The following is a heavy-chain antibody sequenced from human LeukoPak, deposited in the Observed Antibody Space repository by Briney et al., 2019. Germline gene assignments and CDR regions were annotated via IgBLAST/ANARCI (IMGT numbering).Heavy chain of an antibody. Sequence: ASVNVSCKASGYTFTSYDINWVRQATGQGLEWMGWTNTNSGNTVYAQKLEGRVTINRNTYKSTAYMGLSSLRSEDTAVYYCARATFGGVIVYWGQGTLVTVSS. CDR1: GYTFTSYD. D-gene: IGHD3-16*02. J-gene: IGHJ4*02. V-gene: IGHV1-8*01. CDR2: TNTNSGNT. CDR3: ARATFGGVIVY.